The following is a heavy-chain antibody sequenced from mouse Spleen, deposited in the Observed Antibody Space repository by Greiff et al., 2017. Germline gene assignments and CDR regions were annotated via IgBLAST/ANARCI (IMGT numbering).Heavy chain of an antibody. Sequence: VQLQQSGAELVKPGASVKLSCTASGFTIKDYYMHWVKQRTEQGLEWIGRIDPEDGETKYAPKFQGKATITADTSSNTDYLQRSSLTSEDTAVYYCAVPSSTATGAMDYWGQGTSVTVSS. CDR2: IDPEDGET. J-gene: IGHJ4*01. CDR3: AVPSSTATGAMDY. CDR1: GFTIKDYY. V-gene: IGHV14-2*01. D-gene: IGHD1-2*01.